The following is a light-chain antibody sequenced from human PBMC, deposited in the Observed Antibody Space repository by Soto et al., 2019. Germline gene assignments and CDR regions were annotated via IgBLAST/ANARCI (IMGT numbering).Light chain of an antibody. J-gene: IGLJ2*01. CDR3: STWDDSLDGPV. V-gene: IGLV1-44*01. CDR1: SSNIGTNA. CDR2: NND. Sequence: QSVLTQPPSASGTPGQRVTISCSGGSSNIGTNAVNWYQHVPGTAPKLLIYNNDRRPSGVPDRFSASKSGTSASLAISGLQSAEEADYYCSTWDDSLDGPVFG.